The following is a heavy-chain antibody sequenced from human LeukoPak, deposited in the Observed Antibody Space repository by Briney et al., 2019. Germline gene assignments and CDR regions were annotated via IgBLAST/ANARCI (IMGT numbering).Heavy chain of an antibody. J-gene: IGHJ4*02. V-gene: IGHV3-30*02. CDR3: AKDDGWLPLDY. CDR1: GFTFSSYG. D-gene: IGHD5-12*01. Sequence: GGSLRLSCAASGFTFSSYGMHWVRQAPGKGLEWVVFIRYDGSNKHYADSVKGRFTISRDNSRNTLYLQMNSLRAEDTAVYYCAKDDGWLPLDYWGQGTLVTVSS. CDR2: IRYDGSNK.